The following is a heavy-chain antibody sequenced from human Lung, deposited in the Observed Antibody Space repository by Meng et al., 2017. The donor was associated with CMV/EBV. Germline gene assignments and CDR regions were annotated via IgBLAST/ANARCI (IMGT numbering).Heavy chain of an antibody. CDR2: INSDGSST. CDR1: GFTFSSYW. CDR3: ARVFDYDFWSGYYTNGMDV. Sequence: GGSLRLSCAASGFTFSSYWMHWVRQAPGKGLVWVSRINSDGSSTSYADSVKGRFTISRDNAKNTLYLQMNSLRAEDTAVYYCARVFDYDFWSGYYTNGMDVWGQGTTGT. V-gene: IGHV3-74*01. D-gene: IGHD3-3*01. J-gene: IGHJ6*02.